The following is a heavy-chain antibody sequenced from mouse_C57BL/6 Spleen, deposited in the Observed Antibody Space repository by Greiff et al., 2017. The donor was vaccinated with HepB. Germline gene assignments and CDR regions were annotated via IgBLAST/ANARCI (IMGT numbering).Heavy chain of an antibody. Sequence: QVQLKESGAELVRPGASVTLSCKASGYTFTDYEMHWVKQTPVHGLEWIGAIDPETGGTAYHQKFKGKAILTADKSSSTAYMELRSLTSEDSAVYCCTRELTGTPAWFAYGGQGTLVTVSA. CDR3: TRELTGTPAWFAY. D-gene: IGHD4-1*01. CDR2: IDPETGGT. J-gene: IGHJ3*01. CDR1: GYTFTDYE. V-gene: IGHV1-15*01.